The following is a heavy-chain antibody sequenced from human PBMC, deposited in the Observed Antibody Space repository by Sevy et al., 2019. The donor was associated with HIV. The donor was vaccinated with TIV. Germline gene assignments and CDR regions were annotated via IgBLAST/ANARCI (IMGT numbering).Heavy chain of an antibody. J-gene: IGHJ4*02. CDR3: AGENAWGRGYS. Sequence: SETLSLTCTVSGGSITSLYWNWIRQPPGKGLEWIANINYNGHINYNPSLKSRVTLSLDTSKNRFSLRLGSVTAADTAMYYCAGENAWGRGYSWGQGTLVTVSS. V-gene: IGHV4-59*08. CDR1: GGSITSLY. CDR2: INYNGHI. D-gene: IGHD1-26*01.